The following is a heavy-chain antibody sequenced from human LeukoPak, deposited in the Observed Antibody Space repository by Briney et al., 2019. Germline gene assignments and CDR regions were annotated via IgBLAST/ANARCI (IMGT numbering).Heavy chain of an antibody. D-gene: IGHD3-22*01. J-gene: IGHJ3*02. Sequence: SETLSLTCTVSGGSISSGGYYWSWIRQHPGKGLEWIGYIYYSGSTYYNPSLKSRVTISVDTSKNQFSLKLSSVTAADTAVYYCARDSHYYDSSGYRGAYDAFDIWGQGTMVTVSS. CDR2: IYYSGST. CDR3: ARDSHYYDSSGYRGAYDAFDI. CDR1: GGSISSGGYY. V-gene: IGHV4-31*03.